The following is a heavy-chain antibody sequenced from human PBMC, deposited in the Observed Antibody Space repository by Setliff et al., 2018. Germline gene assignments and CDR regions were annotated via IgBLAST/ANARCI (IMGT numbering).Heavy chain of an antibody. CDR1: GYTFTDYY. V-gene: IGHV1-69-2*01. Sequence: GASVKVSCKASGYTFTDYYMHWVQQAPGKGLEWMGRVDPEDGETLYAEMFRGRVTITADTSIDTAYMELSSLRAEDTAVYYCASAGHSGSWFPFDAFHIWGQGTMVTVSS. CDR3: ASAGHSGSWFPFDAFHI. J-gene: IGHJ3*02. CDR2: VDPEDGET. D-gene: IGHD6-13*01.